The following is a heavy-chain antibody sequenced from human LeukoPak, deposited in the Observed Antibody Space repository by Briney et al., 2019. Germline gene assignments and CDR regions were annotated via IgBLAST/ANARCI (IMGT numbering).Heavy chain of an antibody. CDR1: GGSFSGYY. J-gene: IGHJ3*01. CDR2: IYFSGYT. Sequence: SETLSLTCAVYGGSFSGYYWSWIRQPPGKGLEWIGYIYFSGYTRYNPSLMSRVTISVDTSKNQFSLNLTSVTAADTAIYYCARDGYFDNDAFDVWGQGTVVTVSS. D-gene: IGHD3-9*01. CDR3: ARDGYFDNDAFDV. V-gene: IGHV4-59*01.